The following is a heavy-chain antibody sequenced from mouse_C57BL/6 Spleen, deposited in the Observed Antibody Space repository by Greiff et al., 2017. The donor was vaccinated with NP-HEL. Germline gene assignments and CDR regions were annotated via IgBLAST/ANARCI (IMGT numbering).Heavy chain of an antibody. CDR1: GYTFTSYW. Sequence: QVQLQQSGAELVKPGASVQMSCKASGYTFTSYWITWVKQRPGRGLEWIGDIYPGSGSTNYNEKFKSKATLTVDTSSSTAYMQLSSLTSEDSAVYYCARGEGYYGFDYWGQGTTLTVSS. J-gene: IGHJ2*01. CDR3: ARGEGYYGFDY. CDR2: IYPGSGST. V-gene: IGHV1-55*01. D-gene: IGHD1-1*01.